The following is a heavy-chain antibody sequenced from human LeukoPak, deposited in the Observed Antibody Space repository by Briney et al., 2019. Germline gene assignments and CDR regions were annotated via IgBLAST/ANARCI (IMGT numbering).Heavy chain of an antibody. V-gene: IGHV3-23*01. J-gene: IGHJ4*02. CDR2: ISGSGGST. CDR3: AKDHGRDYYGSGRYDY. Sequence: GGSLRLSCAASGFTFSSYGMSWVRQAPGKGLEWVSAISGSGGSTYYADSVKGRFTISRDNSKNTQYLQMNSLRAEDTAVYYCAKDHGRDYYGSGRYDYWGQGTLVTVSS. D-gene: IGHD3-10*01. CDR1: GFTFSSYG.